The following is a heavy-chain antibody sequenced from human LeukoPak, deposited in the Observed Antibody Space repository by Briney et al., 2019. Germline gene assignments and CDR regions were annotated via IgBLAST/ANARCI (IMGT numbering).Heavy chain of an antibody. CDR2: INPSDSGT. CDR1: GYTFTSYY. D-gene: IGHD2-2*01. J-gene: IGHJ1*01. V-gene: IGHV1-46*01. Sequence: GASVKVSCKASGYTFTSYYMHWVRQAPGQGLEWMGIINPSDSGTRDAQKFQGRVTMTEDTSTDTAYMELSSLRSEDTAVYYCATDYVWADIVVVPAARRLYFQHWGQGTLVTVSS. CDR3: ATDYVWADIVVVPAARRLYFQH.